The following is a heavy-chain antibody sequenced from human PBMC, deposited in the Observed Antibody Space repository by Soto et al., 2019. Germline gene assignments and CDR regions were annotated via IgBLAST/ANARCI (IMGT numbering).Heavy chain of an antibody. J-gene: IGHJ4*02. V-gene: IGHV3-48*02. D-gene: IGHD2-15*01. CDR3: EREGGVVAWRGFDY. CDR2: ISGSSITI. Sequence: PGGSLRLSCAASGFTFSRYIINWVRQAPGKGLEWVSYISGSSITIYSADSVKGRFTISRDNAKNSLYLQMNSLRDEDTAMYYCEREGGVVAWRGFDYWGQGTLVTVSS. CDR1: GFTFSRYI.